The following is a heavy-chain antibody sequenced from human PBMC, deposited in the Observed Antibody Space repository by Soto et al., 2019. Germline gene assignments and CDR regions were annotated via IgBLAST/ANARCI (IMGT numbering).Heavy chain of an antibody. CDR2: ISNDGGNK. D-gene: IGHD1-1*01. V-gene: IGHV3-30-3*01. CDR1: GFTFSSYS. CDR3: ARGTGSQDY. Sequence: PGGSLRLSCAASGFTFSSYSMNWVRQAPGKGLEWVALISNDGGNKYYADSVKGRFTFSRDNSMNTLYLQMNSLRAVDTAVYYCARGTGSQDYWGQGTLVTVSS. J-gene: IGHJ4*02.